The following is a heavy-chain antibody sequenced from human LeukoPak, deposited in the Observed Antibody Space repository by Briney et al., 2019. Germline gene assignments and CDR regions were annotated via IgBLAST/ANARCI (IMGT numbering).Heavy chain of an antibody. D-gene: IGHD2-21*01. Sequence: GGSLRLSCAASGFTLSSYAMSWVRQAPGKGLEWVSAISDSGNTYHADSVKGRFTISRDSSKNTLFLQLNRLRPEDAAVYYCAKAPVTTCRGAYCYPFDYWGQGTLVTVSS. V-gene: IGHV3-23*01. J-gene: IGHJ4*02. CDR1: GFTLSSYA. CDR2: ISDSGNT. CDR3: AKAPVTTCRGAYCYPFDY.